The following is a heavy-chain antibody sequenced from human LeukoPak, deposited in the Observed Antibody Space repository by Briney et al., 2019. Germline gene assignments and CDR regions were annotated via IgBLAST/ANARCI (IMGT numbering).Heavy chain of an antibody. CDR3: ARDMVRGVIIDLPDY. J-gene: IGHJ4*02. V-gene: IGHV3-30-3*01. D-gene: IGHD3-10*01. Sequence: PGRSLRLSCAASGFTFSSYAMHWVRQAPGKGLEWVAAISYDGSNKYYADSVKGRFTISRDNSKNTLYLQMNSLRAEDTAVYYCARDMVRGVIIDLPDYWGQGTLVTVSS. CDR1: GFTFSSYA. CDR2: ISYDGSNK.